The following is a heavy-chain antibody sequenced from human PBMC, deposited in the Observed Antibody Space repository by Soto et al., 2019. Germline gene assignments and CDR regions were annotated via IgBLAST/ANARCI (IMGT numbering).Heavy chain of an antibody. CDR2: ISAYTGNT. Sequence: QVQLVQSGAEVKKPGASVKVSCKASGYTFSTYGVSWVRQAPGQGLEWMGWISAYTGNTNYAQNLQGRVTMTTDTSTSTAYMELSSLRSEDTAVYYCARVPKGVGVAGLGYYFDYWGQGTLVTVSS. J-gene: IGHJ4*02. V-gene: IGHV1-18*04. CDR3: ARVPKGVGVAGLGYYFDY. CDR1: GYTFSTYG. D-gene: IGHD6-19*01.